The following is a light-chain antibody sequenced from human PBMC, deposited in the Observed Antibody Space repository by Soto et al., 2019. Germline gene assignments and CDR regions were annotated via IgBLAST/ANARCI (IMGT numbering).Light chain of an antibody. J-gene: IGKJ4*01. CDR2: DAS. V-gene: IGKV1-33*01. Sequence: DIQMTQSPSSLSASVGDRVTITCQASQDIRNYLNWYQQRPGKAPKLLIYDASNLQTGVPSRFSGRRSGTYFSFTISSLQPEDVATYYCQQYNNFPLTFGGGTKVEIK. CDR1: QDIRNY. CDR3: QQYNNFPLT.